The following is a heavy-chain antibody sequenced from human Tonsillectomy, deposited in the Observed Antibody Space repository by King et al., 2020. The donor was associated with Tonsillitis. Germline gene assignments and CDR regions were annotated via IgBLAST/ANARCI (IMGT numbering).Heavy chain of an antibody. J-gene: IGHJ4*02. CDR1: GFTFSSYA. V-gene: IGHV3-64D*06. CDR2: ISSNGGST. CDR3: LLYQPPASLDSDY. Sequence: VQLVESGGGLVQPGGSLRLSCSASGFTFSSYAMHWVRQAPGKGLEYVAAISSNGGSTYYADSVKGRFTISRDNSKNTLYLQMSSLRAEDTAVYYCLLYQPPASLDSDYWGQGTLVTVSS. D-gene: IGHD2-15*01.